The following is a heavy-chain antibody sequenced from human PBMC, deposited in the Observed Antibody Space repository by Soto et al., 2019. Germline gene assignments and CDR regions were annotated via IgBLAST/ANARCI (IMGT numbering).Heavy chain of an antibody. CDR2: ISSDGSKN. CDR3: ANYGGPK. D-gene: IGHD4-17*01. J-gene: IGHJ4*02. Sequence: GGSLRLSCAASGFTFRSYGMHWVRQAPGKGLEWVAVISSDGSKNYHIDSVKGRFTISRDNSKNTLSLQMNSLRAEDTAVYYCANYGGPKWGQGTLVTVSS. V-gene: IGHV3-30*18. CDR1: GFTFRSYG.